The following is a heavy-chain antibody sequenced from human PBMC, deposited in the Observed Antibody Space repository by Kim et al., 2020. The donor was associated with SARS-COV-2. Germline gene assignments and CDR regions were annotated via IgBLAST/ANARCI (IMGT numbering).Heavy chain of an antibody. CDR3: AKLGLGGCGK. D-gene: IGHD3-16*01. CDR2: ISLSGGLA. J-gene: IGHJ4*02. CDR1: GFTFQSYV. V-gene: IGHV3-23*01. Sequence: GGSLRLSCATSGFTFQSYVMSWVRQAPGKGLEWVSSISLSGGLAYYAESVKGRFTISRDSSTNTIYLQLRSLRPEDTAVYYCAKLGLGGCGKWGRGTLVTVSS.